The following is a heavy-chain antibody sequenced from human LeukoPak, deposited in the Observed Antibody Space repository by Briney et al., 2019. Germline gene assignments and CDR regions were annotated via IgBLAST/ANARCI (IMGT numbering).Heavy chain of an antibody. Sequence: ASVKVSCKASGHTFTGYYMHWVRQAPGQGLEWMGWINPNSGGTNYAQKFQGRVTMTRDTSISTAYMELSRLRSDDTAVYYCARDSREYCGGDCPFNYWGQGTLVTVSS. CDR2: INPNSGGT. D-gene: IGHD2-21*02. V-gene: IGHV1-2*02. CDR1: GHTFTGYY. J-gene: IGHJ4*02. CDR3: ARDSREYCGGDCPFNY.